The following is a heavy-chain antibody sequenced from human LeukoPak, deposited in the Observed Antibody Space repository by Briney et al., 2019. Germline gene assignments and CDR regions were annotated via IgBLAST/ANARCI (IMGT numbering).Heavy chain of an antibody. CDR2: ITSSSNYA. CDR1: GFTFSSYS. D-gene: IGHD3-22*01. V-gene: IGHV3-21*01. CDR3: ARDPHTYYYDSSGYYYGGFDY. Sequence: GGSLRLSCAASGFTFSSYSMNWVRQAPGKGLEWVSSITSSSNYAWYADSLKGRFTISRDNSKNMLYLQMNSLRAEDTAVYYCARDPHTYYYDSSGYYYGGFDYWGQGTLVTVSP. J-gene: IGHJ4*02.